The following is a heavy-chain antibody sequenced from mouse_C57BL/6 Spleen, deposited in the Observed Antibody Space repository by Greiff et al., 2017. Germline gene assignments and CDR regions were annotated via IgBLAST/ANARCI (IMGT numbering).Heavy chain of an antibody. D-gene: IGHD2-4*01. CDR2: IDPETGGT. CDR3: TRSMGYDYDEGFAY. Sequence: QVQLQQSGAELVRPGASVTLSCKASGYTFTDYEMLWVKQTPVHGLEWIGAIDPETGGTAYNQKFKGKAILTADKSSSTAYMELRSLTSEDSAVYYCTRSMGYDYDEGFAYWGQGTLVTVSA. CDR1: GYTFTDYE. J-gene: IGHJ3*01. V-gene: IGHV1-15*01.